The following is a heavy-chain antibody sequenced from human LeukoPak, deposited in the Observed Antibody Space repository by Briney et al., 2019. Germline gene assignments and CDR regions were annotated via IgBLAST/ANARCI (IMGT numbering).Heavy chain of an antibody. CDR1: GFTFSSYE. CDR2: ISSSGSTI. D-gene: IGHD6-19*01. V-gene: IGHV3-48*03. J-gene: IGHJ4*02. Sequence: GGSLRLSCAASGFTFSSYEMNWVRQAPGKGLEWVSYISSSGSTIYYADSVKGRFTISRDNAKNSLYLQMNSLRAEDTAVYYCARDSFRIAVAGRELDYWGQGTLVTVSS. CDR3: ARDSFRIAVAGRELDY.